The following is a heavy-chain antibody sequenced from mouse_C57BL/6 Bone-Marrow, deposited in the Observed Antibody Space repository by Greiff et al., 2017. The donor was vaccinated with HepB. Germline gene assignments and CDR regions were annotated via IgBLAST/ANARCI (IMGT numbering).Heavy chain of an antibody. V-gene: IGHV5-17*01. D-gene: IGHD2-3*01. Sequence: EVQLVESGGGLVKPGGSLKLSCAASGFTFSDYGMHWVRQAPEKGLEWVAYISSGSSTIYYADTVKGRFTISRDNAKNTLFLQMTSLRSEDTAMHYCARGDGYYVWYFDVWGTGTTVTVSS. CDR3: ARGDGYYVWYFDV. J-gene: IGHJ1*03. CDR2: ISSGSSTI. CDR1: GFTFSDYG.